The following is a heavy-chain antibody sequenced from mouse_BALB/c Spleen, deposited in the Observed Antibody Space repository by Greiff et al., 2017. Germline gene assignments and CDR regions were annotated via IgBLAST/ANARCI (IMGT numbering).Heavy chain of an antibody. CDR2: ISSGSSTI. D-gene: IGHD2-10*02. CDR1: GFTFSSFG. CDR3: AREYGNDDWYFDV. J-gene: IGHJ1*01. V-gene: IGHV5-17*02. Sequence: EVKLQESGGGLVQPGGSRKLSCAASGFTFSSFGMHWVRQAPEKGLEWVAYISSGSSTIYYADTVKGRFTISRDNPKNTLFLQMTSLRSEDTAMYYCAREYGNDDWYFDVWGAGTTVTVSS.